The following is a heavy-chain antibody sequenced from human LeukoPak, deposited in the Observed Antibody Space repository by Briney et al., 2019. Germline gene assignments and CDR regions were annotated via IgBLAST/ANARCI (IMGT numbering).Heavy chain of an antibody. CDR1: GYTFTSYY. V-gene: IGHV1-46*01. J-gene: IGHJ3*02. D-gene: IGHD2-2*01. CDR3: ARVRVPAAIRDAFDI. Sequence: GESLKISCKGSGYTFTSYYMHWVRQAPGQGLEWMGIINPSGGSTSYAQKFQGRVTMTRDTSTSTVYMELSSLRSEDTAVYYCARVRVPAAIRDAFDIWGQGTMVTVSS. CDR2: INPSGGST.